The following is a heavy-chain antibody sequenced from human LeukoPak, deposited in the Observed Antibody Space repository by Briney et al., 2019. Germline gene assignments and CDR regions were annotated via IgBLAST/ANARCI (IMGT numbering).Heavy chain of an antibody. D-gene: IGHD3-16*01. V-gene: IGHV3-48*03. J-gene: IGHJ4*02. Sequence: PGGSLRLSCVISGFTFSSYEMNWVRQAPGKGLEWVSYISSSGDTIYYANSVKGRFTISRGNAKNSLYLQMNSLRAEDTAVYYCARGRTYYDYVWGSSLDYWGQGTLVTVSS. CDR2: ISSSGDTI. CDR1: GFTFSSYE. CDR3: ARGRTYYDYVWGSSLDY.